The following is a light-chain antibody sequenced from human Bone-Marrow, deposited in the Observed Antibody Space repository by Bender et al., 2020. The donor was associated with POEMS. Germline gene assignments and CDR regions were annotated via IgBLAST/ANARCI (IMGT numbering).Light chain of an antibody. CDR3: CSYAGRSTVI. CDR2: YDD. Sequence: QSVLTQPPSVSGAPRQSVTISCSGSSSNIGNSAVNWYQQLPGKAPKLLIHYDDLLPSGVSDRFSGSKSGTSASLAISGLQAEDEADYYCCSYAGRSTVIFGGGTKLTVL. CDR1: SSNIGNSA. J-gene: IGLJ2*01. V-gene: IGLV1-36*01.